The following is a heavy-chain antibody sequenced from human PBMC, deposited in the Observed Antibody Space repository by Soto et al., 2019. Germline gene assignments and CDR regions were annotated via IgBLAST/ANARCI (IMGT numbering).Heavy chain of an antibody. CDR2: INPAGGTT. Sequence: GASVKVSCKASGFTFTSYYMHWVRQAPGQGLEWMGIINPAGGTTTYAQSFQGRVTMTRDTSTSTVYMELSSLRSEDTAVYYCARAGTTYYFDYWGQGTLVTVSS. J-gene: IGHJ4*02. CDR3: ARAGTTYYFDY. D-gene: IGHD1-1*01. V-gene: IGHV1-46*03. CDR1: GFTFTSYY.